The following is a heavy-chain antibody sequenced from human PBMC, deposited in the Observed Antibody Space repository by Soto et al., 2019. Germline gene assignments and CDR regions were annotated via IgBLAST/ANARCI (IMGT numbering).Heavy chain of an antibody. CDR1: GDSISSYY. J-gene: IGHJ3*02. CDR3: ARHAVASRAFDI. CDR2: IYYTGST. V-gene: IGHV4-59*08. D-gene: IGHD2-2*01. Sequence: QVQLQESGPGLVKPSETLSLTCTVSGDSISSYYWSWIRQPPGKGLDWIGYIYYTGSTTYNPSLMSRVTMSVDTSKNQFSLQLNSVTAADTAVYYCARHAVASRAFDIWGQGTMVTVSS.